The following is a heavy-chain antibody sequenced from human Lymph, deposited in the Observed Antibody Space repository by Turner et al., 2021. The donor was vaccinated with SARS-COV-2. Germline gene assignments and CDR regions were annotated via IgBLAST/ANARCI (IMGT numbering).Heavy chain of an antibody. V-gene: IGHV3-66*01. CDR2: IYSGGST. J-gene: IGHJ3*02. Sequence: EVQLVESGGGLVQPGGSLRLSCAASGLTGSSNNMSWVRQAPGKGLEWVSVIYSGGSTFYADSVKGRFTISRDNSKNTLYLQMNSLRAEDTAVYYCARDFREGAFDIWGQGTMVTISS. D-gene: IGHD3-10*01. CDR3: ARDFREGAFDI. CDR1: GLTGSSNN.